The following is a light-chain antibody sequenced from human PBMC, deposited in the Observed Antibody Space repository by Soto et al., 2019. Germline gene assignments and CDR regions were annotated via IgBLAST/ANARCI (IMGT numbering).Light chain of an antibody. CDR2: DAS. J-gene: IGKJ1*01. CDR1: QSISSW. Sequence: DIQMTQSPSTLSASVGDRLTITCRASQSISSWLAWYQQKPGKAPKLLIYDASSLESGVPSRFSGSGSGTEFTLTISSLQPDDFATYYCQQYNSYRTFGQGTKVEIK. V-gene: IGKV1-5*01. CDR3: QQYNSYRT.